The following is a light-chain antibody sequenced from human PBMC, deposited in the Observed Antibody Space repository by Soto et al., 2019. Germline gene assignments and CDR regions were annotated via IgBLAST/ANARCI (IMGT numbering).Light chain of an antibody. CDR1: QSVSTL. V-gene: IGKV1-5*03. J-gene: IGKJ1*01. CDR2: KAS. Sequence: DVQMTQSPSTLSASVGERVTITCRASQSVSTLLAWYQQKPGKAPKLLIYKASSLESGVPSRFSGSGSGTEFTLTISSLQPEDFATYYCQQRNNWPRTFGQGTKVDIK. CDR3: QQRNNWPRT.